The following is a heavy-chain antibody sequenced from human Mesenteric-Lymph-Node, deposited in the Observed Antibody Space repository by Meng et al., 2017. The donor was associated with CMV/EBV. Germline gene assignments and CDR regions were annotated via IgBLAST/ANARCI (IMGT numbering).Heavy chain of an antibody. CDR1: GGTFSSVA. D-gene: IGHD6-19*01. Sequence: APGGTFSSVAHSAGREAQGKGLERTERIIPSFGIANYAQKSKGRVTITAEEYTGIAYMELGNLGSEDTAGYYCARTRYNSGDENYWGRGTLVTVSS. J-gene: IGHJ4*01. CDR3: ARTRYNSGDENY. CDR2: IIPSFGIA. V-gene: IGHV1-69*15.